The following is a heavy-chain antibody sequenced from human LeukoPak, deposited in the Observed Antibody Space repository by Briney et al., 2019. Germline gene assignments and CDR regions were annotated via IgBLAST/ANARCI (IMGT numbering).Heavy chain of an antibody. CDR2: ISGSGGST. D-gene: IGHD3-10*01. V-gene: IGHV3-23*01. Sequence: GGSLRLSCAASGFTFSSYAMSWVRQAPGKGLEWVSAISGSGGSTYYADSVKGRFTISRDNSKNTLYLQMNSLRAEDTAVYYGAKAYGSGSFHGGYLDYWGQGTLVTVSS. CDR3: AKAYGSGSFHGGYLDY. J-gene: IGHJ4*02. CDR1: GFTFSSYA.